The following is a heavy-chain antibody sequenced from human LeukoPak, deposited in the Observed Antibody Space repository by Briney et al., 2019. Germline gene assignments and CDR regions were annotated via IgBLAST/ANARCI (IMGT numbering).Heavy chain of an antibody. J-gene: IGHJ3*02. D-gene: IGHD6-19*01. CDR1: GGSISSGNW. V-gene: IGHV4-4*02. CDR2: IYHSGST. CDR3: ARRIAVAGLDAFDI. Sequence: SETLSLTCAVSGGSISSGNWWSWVRQPPGKGLEWIGEIYHSGSTNYNPSLKSRVTISVDTSKNQFSLKLSSVTAADTAVYYCARRIAVAGLDAFDIWGQGTMVTVSS.